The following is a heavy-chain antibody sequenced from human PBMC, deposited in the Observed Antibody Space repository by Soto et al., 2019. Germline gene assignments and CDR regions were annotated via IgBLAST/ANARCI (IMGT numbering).Heavy chain of an antibody. CDR3: ARSGYSSGWYHWYFDF. V-gene: IGHV1-3*01. CDR2: INCGSGET. Sequence: QVQLVQSGAEVKKPGASVKVSCRTSGYTFIHYGIHWVRQAPGQRLEWMGWINCGSGETKYSQKLQGRVTVNTDTSASTAYTELSSLRSEDTAVYYCARSGYSSGWYHWYFDFWGRGTLITVSS. CDR1: GYTFIHYG. D-gene: IGHD6-19*01. J-gene: IGHJ2*01.